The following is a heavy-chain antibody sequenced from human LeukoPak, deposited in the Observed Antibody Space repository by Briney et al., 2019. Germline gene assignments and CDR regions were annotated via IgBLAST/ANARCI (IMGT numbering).Heavy chain of an antibody. V-gene: IGHV3-21*01. CDR3: ARDGSYYDILTGHNDAFDI. CDR2: ISSSSYI. CDR1: GFTFSSYS. Sequence: GGSLRLSCAASGFTFSSYSMNWVRQAPGKGLEWVSSISSSSYIYYADSVKGRFTISRDNAKNSLYLQMNSLRAEDTAVYYCARDGSYYDILTGHNDAFDIWGQGTMVTVSS. J-gene: IGHJ3*02. D-gene: IGHD3-9*01.